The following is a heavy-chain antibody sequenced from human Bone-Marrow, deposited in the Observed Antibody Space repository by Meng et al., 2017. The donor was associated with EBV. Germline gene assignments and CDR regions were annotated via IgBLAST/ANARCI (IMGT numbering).Heavy chain of an antibody. CDR3: ARRALAGDVSVYFDY. CDR2: IYHTGST. CDR1: GASISSNNW. J-gene: IGHJ4*02. D-gene: IGHD2-21*01. Sequence: QGLPQDSGQGLVKPSGTLSLTCAVSGASISSNNWWSWVRQPPGKGLEWIGEIYHTGSTNYNPSLKSRVTISVDRSKNQLSLKVRSVTAADTAVYYCARRALAGDVSVYFDYWDQGTLVTVSS. V-gene: IGHV4-4*02.